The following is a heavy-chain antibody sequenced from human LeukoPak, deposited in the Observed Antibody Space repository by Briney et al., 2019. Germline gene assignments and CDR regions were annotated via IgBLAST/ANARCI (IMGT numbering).Heavy chain of an antibody. CDR1: GGSFSGYY. CDR3: ARGTIVVVPAATYYDFWSGYSWFDP. V-gene: IGHV4-34*01. CDR2: INHSGST. D-gene: IGHD3-3*01. J-gene: IGHJ5*02. Sequence: KPSETLSLTCAVYGGSFSGYYWSWIRQPPGKGLEWIGEINHSGSTNYNPSLKSRVTISVDTSKNQFSLKLGSVTAADTAVYYCARGTIVVVPAATYYDFWSGYSWFDPWGQGTLVTVSS.